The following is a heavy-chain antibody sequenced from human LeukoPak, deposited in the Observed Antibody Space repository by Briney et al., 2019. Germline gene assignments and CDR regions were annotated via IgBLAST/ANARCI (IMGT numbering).Heavy chain of an antibody. V-gene: IGHV3-23*01. CDR2: VTGNGDST. Sequence: GGSLRLSCAASGFTFNNYAMNWVRQAPGKGLEWVSAVTGNGDSTFYADSVKGRFSISRDNSKNTLYLQMNGLRADDTAVYYCAEGRGRSTSCHDYWGQGTLVTVSS. CDR1: GFTFNNYA. D-gene: IGHD2-2*01. CDR3: AEGRGRSTSCHDY. J-gene: IGHJ4*02.